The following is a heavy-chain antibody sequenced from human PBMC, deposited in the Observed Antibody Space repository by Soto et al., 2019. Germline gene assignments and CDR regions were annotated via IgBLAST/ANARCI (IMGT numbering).Heavy chain of an antibody. CDR1: GGSINSDY. CDR3: ARAHYGDYGYGMEV. V-gene: IGHV4-59*12. J-gene: IGHJ6*02. Sequence: SATLSLTCTVSGGSINSDYWSWIRQPPGKGLEWIGYIYHSGTTNYNPSLKSRVTISVDRSKNQFSLKLSSVTAADTAVYYCARAHYGDYGYGMEVWGQGTTVTVS. D-gene: IGHD4-17*01. CDR2: IYHSGTT.